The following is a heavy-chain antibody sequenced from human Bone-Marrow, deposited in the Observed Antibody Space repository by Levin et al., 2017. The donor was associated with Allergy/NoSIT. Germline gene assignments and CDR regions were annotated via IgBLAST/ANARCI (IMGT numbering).Heavy chain of an antibody. V-gene: IGHV4-59*08. CDR2: GYYTGST. J-gene: IGHJ6*02. CDR3: ARHGKYSSSNFYYYGMDV. CDR1: GGTISTFY. Sequence: SETLSLTCTVSGGTISTFYWSWIRQPPGKGLEWIGYGYYTGSTNYKPSLKSRVTISLDTSKNQFSLKLNSVTAAETAVYYCARHGKYSSSNFYYYGMDVWGQGTSVTVSS. D-gene: IGHD6-6*01.